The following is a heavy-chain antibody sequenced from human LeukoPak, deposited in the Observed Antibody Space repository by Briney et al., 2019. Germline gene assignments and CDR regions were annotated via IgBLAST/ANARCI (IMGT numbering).Heavy chain of an antibody. Sequence: PGGSLRLSCAASGFTFSSYSMNWVREAPGKGLECVSSISSSSSYIYYADSVKGRFTISRDNAKNSLYLQMNSLRAEDTAVYYCAREGPNYPDAFDIWGQGTMVTVSS. CDR2: ISSSSSYI. CDR1: GFTFSSYS. D-gene: IGHD5-24*01. CDR3: AREGPNYPDAFDI. V-gene: IGHV3-21*01. J-gene: IGHJ3*02.